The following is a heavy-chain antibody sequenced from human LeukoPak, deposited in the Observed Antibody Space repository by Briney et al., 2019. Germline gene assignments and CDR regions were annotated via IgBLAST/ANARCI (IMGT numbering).Heavy chain of an antibody. Sequence: ASVKVSYKASGYTFTGYYLHWVRQAPGQGIEWMGWINPNSGGTNYAQRFQGRVTMTRDTSISTAYMELSRLRSDDTAGYYCARDTQRIAAAVVLNFFDYWGQGTLVTVSA. CDR2: INPNSGGT. D-gene: IGHD6-13*01. CDR1: GYTFTGYY. CDR3: ARDTQRIAAAVVLNFFDY. J-gene: IGHJ4*02. V-gene: IGHV1-2*02.